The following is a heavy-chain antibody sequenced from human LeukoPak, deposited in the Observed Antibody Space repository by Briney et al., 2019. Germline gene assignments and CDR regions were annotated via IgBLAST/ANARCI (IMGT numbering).Heavy chain of an antibody. CDR1: GYTFTGYY. Sequence: ASVKVSCKASGYTFTGYYMHWVRQAPGQGLEWMGWINPNSGTTNYAQKFQGRVTMTRDTSISTAYMELSRLRSDDTAVYYCARARRIQLWLLYYWGQGTLVTVSS. CDR2: INPNSGTT. D-gene: IGHD5-18*01. CDR3: ARARRIQLWLLYY. V-gene: IGHV1-2*02. J-gene: IGHJ4*02.